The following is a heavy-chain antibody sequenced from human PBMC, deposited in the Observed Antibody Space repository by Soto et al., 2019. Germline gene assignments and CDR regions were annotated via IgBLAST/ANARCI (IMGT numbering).Heavy chain of an antibody. Sequence: GGSLRLSCAASGFIFSSYGMSWVRQAPGKGLEWVANIKQDGSETYYVDSVKGRFTISRDNAKNSLYLQMNTLRAEDTAVYYCAREGQFAYWGQGTLVTVSS. V-gene: IGHV3-7*03. CDR2: IKQDGSET. D-gene: IGHD3-10*01. J-gene: IGHJ4*02. CDR3: AREGQFAY. CDR1: GFIFSSYG.